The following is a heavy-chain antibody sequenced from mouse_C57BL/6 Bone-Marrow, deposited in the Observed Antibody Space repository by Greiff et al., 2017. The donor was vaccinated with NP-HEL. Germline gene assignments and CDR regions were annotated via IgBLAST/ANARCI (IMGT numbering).Heavy chain of an antibody. Sequence: EVQLQQSGAELVKPGASVKLSCTASGFNIKDYYMHWVKQRTEQGLEWIGRIDPEGGETKYAPKFQGKATITADTSSNTAYLQLSSLTSEDTAVYYGARTYYYGSSPYWYFDVWGTGTTVTVSS. CDR2: IDPEGGET. CDR1: GFNIKDYY. CDR3: ARTYYYGSSPYWYFDV. J-gene: IGHJ1*03. D-gene: IGHD1-1*01. V-gene: IGHV14-2*01.